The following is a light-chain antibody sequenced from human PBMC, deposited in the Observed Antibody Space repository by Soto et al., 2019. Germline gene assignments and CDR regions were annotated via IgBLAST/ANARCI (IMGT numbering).Light chain of an antibody. V-gene: IGKV3-11*01. CDR3: QQRSNWPPMYT. J-gene: IGKJ2*01. Sequence: EIVMTQSPGTLSLSPGEGATLSCRASQSVSSYLAWYQQKPGQAPRLLIYDASNRATGIPARFSGSGSGTDFTLTISSLEPEDFAVYYCQQRSNWPPMYTFGQGTKVDIK. CDR1: QSVSSY. CDR2: DAS.